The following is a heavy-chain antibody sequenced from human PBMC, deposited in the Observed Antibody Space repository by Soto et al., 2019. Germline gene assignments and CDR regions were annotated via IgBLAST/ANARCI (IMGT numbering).Heavy chain of an antibody. Sequence: EVQLLESGGVLVQPGGSLRLSCAASGLTFSNYALSWIRQAPGKGLDWVSAISGGADSSYYADSVRGRFTLSGDNSEPTLYLQMTGLSAQDTAVYYCAKGGGSCCFDYWGQGTLVTVSS. J-gene: IGHJ4*02. CDR1: GLTFSNYA. V-gene: IGHV3-23*01. CDR2: ISGGADSS. CDR3: AKGGGSCCFDY. D-gene: IGHD2-15*01.